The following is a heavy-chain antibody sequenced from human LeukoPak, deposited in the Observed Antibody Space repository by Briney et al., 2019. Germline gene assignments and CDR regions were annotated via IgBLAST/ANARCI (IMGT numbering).Heavy chain of an antibody. V-gene: IGHV1-2*02. D-gene: IGHD2-21*02. CDR2: INPNSGGT. CDR1: GYTFTGYY. Sequence: GASVKVSCKASGYTFTGYYMHWVRQAPGQGLEWMGWINPNSGGTNYAQKSQGRVTMTRDTSISTAYMELSRLRFDDTAVYYCARAYCGGDCYSNFDYWGQGTLVTVSS. CDR3: ARAYCGGDCYSNFDY. J-gene: IGHJ4*02.